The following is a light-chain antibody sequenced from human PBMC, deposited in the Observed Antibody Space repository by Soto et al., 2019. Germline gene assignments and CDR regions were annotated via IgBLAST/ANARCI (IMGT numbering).Light chain of an antibody. V-gene: IGKV1-9*01. Sequence: DIHLTQSPSLLSASVGDRVTITCRPSQAVPNNMAWYQQKPGKPPKLLIYKESTLHSGVPSRFSGRKPGTNSPLTIDSLQPEDFATYYCQPVKTYPRTFGGGTKV. CDR1: QAVPNN. J-gene: IGKJ4*01. CDR3: QPVKTYPRT. CDR2: KES.